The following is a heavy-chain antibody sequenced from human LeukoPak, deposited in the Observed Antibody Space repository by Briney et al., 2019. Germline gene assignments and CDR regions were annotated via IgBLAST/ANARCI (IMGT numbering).Heavy chain of an antibody. D-gene: IGHD2-15*01. CDR2: VSGSGGTT. Sequence: GGSLRLSCAASGFTFSSSAMNWVRQAPGKGLEWVSTVSGSGGTTHYAESVKGRFTISRDNSKSTLYLQMNSLRAEDTALYYCATSAGWYNYFVMAVRGQGTTVTVSS. CDR3: ATSAGWYNYFVMAV. CDR1: GFTFSSSA. V-gene: IGHV3-23*01. J-gene: IGHJ6*02.